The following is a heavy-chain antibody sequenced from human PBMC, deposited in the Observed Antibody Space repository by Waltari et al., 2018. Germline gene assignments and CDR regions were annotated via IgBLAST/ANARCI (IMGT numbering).Heavy chain of an antibody. CDR1: GYSISSGYY. V-gene: IGHV4-38-2*01. D-gene: IGHD5-18*01. CDR2: IYHSGST. Sequence: QVQLQESGPGLVKPSETLSLTCAVSGYSISSGYYWGWIRQPPGKGLEWIGSIYHSGSTYYNPSLKSRVTISVDTSKNQFSLKLSSVTAADTAVYYCARGGGYSASSWGYWGQGTLVTVSS. CDR3: ARGGGYSASSWGY. J-gene: IGHJ4*02.